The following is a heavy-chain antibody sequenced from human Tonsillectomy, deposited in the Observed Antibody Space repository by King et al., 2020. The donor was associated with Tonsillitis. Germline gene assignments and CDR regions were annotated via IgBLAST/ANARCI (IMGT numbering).Heavy chain of an antibody. V-gene: IGHV3-30*09. Sequence: VQLVESGGGVVQPGRSLRLSCAASGFTFINYAMHWVRQAPGKGLEWVALISDDGSKKYYADSVKGRFAISRDNSKNTLYLQMNSLRDEDTAVYYCAVERPDSGGNRAFDYWGQGTLVTVSS. D-gene: IGHD4-23*01. CDR2: ISDDGSKK. CDR1: GFTFINYA. J-gene: IGHJ4*02. CDR3: AVERPDSGGNRAFDY.